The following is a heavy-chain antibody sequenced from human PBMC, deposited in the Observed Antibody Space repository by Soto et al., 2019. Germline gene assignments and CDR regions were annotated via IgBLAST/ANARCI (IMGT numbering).Heavy chain of an antibody. Sequence: QVQLVQSGAEVKKPGASVKVSCKASGYTFTGYYMHWVRQAPGQGLEWMGWINPNSGGTNYAQKFQGWVTMTRDTSISTAYMELSRLRSDDTAVYYFAIGYCSSTSCYPHYFDYWGQGTLVTVSS. J-gene: IGHJ4*02. CDR3: AIGYCSSTSCYPHYFDY. CDR2: INPNSGGT. D-gene: IGHD2-2*01. V-gene: IGHV1-2*04. CDR1: GYTFTGYY.